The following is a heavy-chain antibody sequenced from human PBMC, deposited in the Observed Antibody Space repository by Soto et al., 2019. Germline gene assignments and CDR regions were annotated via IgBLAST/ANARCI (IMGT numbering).Heavy chain of an antibody. Sequence: LRLSCAASGFTFSSYAMSWVRQAPGKGLEWVSAISGSGGSTYYADSVKGRFTISRDNSMNTLYLQMNSLRAEDTAVYYCAKDSPVPLYYDFWSGYFDYWGQGTLVTVSS. J-gene: IGHJ4*02. V-gene: IGHV3-23*01. CDR3: AKDSPVPLYYDFWSGYFDY. CDR1: GFTFSSYA. D-gene: IGHD3-3*01. CDR2: ISGSGGST.